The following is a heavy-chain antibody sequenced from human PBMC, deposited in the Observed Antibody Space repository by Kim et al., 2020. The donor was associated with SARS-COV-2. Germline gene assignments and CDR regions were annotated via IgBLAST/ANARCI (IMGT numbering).Heavy chain of an antibody. Sequence: GGSLRLSCAASGFTFSSYSMNWVRQAPGKGLEWVSSISSSSSYIYYADSVKGRFTISRDNAKNSLYLQMNSLRAEDTAVYYCASLNVVVAAHNWFDPWGQGTLGTVSS. CDR1: GFTFSSYS. J-gene: IGHJ5*02. V-gene: IGHV3-21*01. CDR2: ISSSSSYI. CDR3: ASLNVVVAAHNWFDP. D-gene: IGHD2-15*01.